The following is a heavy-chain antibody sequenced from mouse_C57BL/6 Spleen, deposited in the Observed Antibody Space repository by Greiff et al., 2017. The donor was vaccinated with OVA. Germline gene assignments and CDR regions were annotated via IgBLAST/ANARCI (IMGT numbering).Heavy chain of an antibody. Sequence: QVQLQQPGAELVRPGSSVKLSCKASGYTFTSYWMHWVKQRPIQGLEWIGNIDPSDSETHYNQKFKDKATLTVDKSSSTAYMQLSSLTSEDSAVYYCARSLDYYGSSQFAYWGQGTLVTVSA. J-gene: IGHJ3*01. V-gene: IGHV1-52*01. CDR2: IDPSDSET. CDR3: ARSLDYYGSSQFAY. CDR1: GYTFTSYW. D-gene: IGHD1-1*01.